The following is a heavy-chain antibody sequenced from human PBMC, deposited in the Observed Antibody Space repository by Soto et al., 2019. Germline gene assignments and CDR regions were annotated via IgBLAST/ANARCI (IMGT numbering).Heavy chain of an antibody. CDR1: GFTFSSYG. V-gene: IGHV3-33*01. CDR2: IWYDGSNK. J-gene: IGHJ4*02. D-gene: IGHD1-1*01. CDR3: ARAYNWNEYYFDY. Sequence: PGGALRLSCAASGFTFSSYGMHWVRQAPGKGLEWVAVIWYDGSNKYYADSVKGRFTISRDNSKNTLYLQMNSLRAEDTAVYYCARAYNWNEYYFDYWGQGTLVTVSS.